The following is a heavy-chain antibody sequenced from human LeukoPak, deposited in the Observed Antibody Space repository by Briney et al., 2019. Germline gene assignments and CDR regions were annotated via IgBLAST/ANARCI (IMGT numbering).Heavy chain of an antibody. CDR1: GFTFSSYA. CDR3: APRRFGSYSPY. D-gene: IGHD1-26*01. Sequence: GGSLRLSCAASGFTFSSYAMSWVRQAPGKGLDWVSAISGSGGSTYYPDSVKGRFTISRDNSKNTLYLQMNSLRAEDTAVYYCAPRRFGSYSPYWGQGTLVTVSS. V-gene: IGHV3-23*01. J-gene: IGHJ4*02. CDR2: ISGSGGST.